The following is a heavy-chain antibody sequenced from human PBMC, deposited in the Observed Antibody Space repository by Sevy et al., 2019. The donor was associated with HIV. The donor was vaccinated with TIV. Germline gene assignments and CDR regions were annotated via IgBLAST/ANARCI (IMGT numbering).Heavy chain of an antibody. J-gene: IGHJ4*02. Sequence: GGSLRLSCAASGFTFSTYWMSWVRQAPGKGLEWVANIKQDGSEKYYVDSVKGRFTVSRDNAKNSLYLQMSSLRAEDTAVYYCARDPSRVDTAMPSFDYWGQRTLVTVSS. V-gene: IGHV3-7*01. CDR3: ARDPSRVDTAMPSFDY. CDR2: IKQDGSEK. CDR1: GFTFSTYW. D-gene: IGHD5-18*01.